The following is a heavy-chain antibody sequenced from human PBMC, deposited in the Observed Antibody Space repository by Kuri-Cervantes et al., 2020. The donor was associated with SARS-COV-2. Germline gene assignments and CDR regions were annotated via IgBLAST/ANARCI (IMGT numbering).Heavy chain of an antibody. CDR3: AKNPFPEVGNSGWAFDI. CDR2: IYYTGST. D-gene: IGHD6-13*01. J-gene: IGHJ3*02. V-gene: IGHV4-39*07. CDR1: GGSISTTNYD. Sequence: GSLRLSCAVSGGSISTTNYDWAWIRQPPGKGPEWIASIYYTGSTSYKPSLKTRATISLDTSKNQFSLNLRSVTAADTAVYFCAKNPFPEVGNSGWAFDIWGQGTVVTVSS.